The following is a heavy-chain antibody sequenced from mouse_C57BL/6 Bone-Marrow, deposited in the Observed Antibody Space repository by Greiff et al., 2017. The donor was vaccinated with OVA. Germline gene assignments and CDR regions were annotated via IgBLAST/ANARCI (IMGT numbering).Heavy chain of an antibody. CDR3: ARDHYYAMDY. Sequence: ESGPGLVKPSQSLSLTCSVTGYSITSGYYWNWIRQFPGNKLVWMGYISYDGSNNYNPSLKNRISITRDTSKNQFFLKLNSVTTEDTATYYCARDHYYAMDYWGQGTSVTVSS. CDR1: GYSITSGYY. V-gene: IGHV3-6*01. CDR2: ISYDGSN. J-gene: IGHJ4*01.